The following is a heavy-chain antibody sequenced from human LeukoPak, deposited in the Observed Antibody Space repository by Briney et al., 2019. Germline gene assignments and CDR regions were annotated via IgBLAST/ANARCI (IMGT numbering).Heavy chain of an antibody. CDR3: TRDRSIGDQRLDY. CDR2: ISYDGSKK. CDR1: GYTFNTYT. J-gene: IGHJ4*02. D-gene: IGHD6-6*01. Sequence: GGSLRLSCAASGYTFNTYTMHWVRQAPGKGLEWVTVISYDGSKKYYADSVKGRFTISRDNSKNTLYLQMNSLRVEDTAVYHCTRDRSIGDQRLDYWGQGTLVTVSS. V-gene: IGHV3-30*04.